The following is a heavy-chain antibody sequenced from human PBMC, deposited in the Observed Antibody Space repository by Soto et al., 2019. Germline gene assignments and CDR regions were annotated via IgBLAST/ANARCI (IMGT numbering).Heavy chain of an antibody. V-gene: IGHV4-31*03. Sequence: SETLSLICTVSGCSISSGGYYWSWIRQHPGKGLEWIGYIYYSGSTYYNPSLKSRVTISVDTSKNQFSLKLSSVTAADTAVYYCARDGGSSYPYYYYYMDVWGKGTTVTVSS. CDR3: ARDGGSSYPYYYYYMDV. CDR1: GCSISSGGYY. CDR2: IYYSGST. J-gene: IGHJ6*03. D-gene: IGHD6-6*01.